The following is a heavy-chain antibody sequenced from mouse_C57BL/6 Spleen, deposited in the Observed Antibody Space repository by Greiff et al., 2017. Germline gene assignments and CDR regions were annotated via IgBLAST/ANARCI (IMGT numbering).Heavy chain of an antibody. J-gene: IGHJ4*01. CDR1: GYTFTSYW. CDR3: ARTYYDYDGARDY. CDR2: ITPSSGYT. V-gene: IGHV1-7*01. D-gene: IGHD2-4*01. Sequence: QVQLQQSGAELAKPGASVKLSCKASGYTFTSYWMHWVKQRPGQGLDWIGYITPSSGYTQHNQTFKDNATLTADNSSRTAYMQRSRLTYEDSAVYYCARTYYDYDGARDYWGQGTSGTVSS.